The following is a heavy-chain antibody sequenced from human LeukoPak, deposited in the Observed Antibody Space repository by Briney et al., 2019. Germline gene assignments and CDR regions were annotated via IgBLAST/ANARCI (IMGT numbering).Heavy chain of an antibody. CDR2: INPSGGST. CDR3: ARANASSYYYYYMDV. Sequence: ASVKVSCKASGYTFTSYYMHWVRQAPGQGLEWMGIINPSGGSTSYAQKFQGRVTMTRDMSTSTVYMELSSLRSEDTAVYYCARANASSYYYYYMDVWGKGTTVTVSS. V-gene: IGHV1-46*01. CDR1: GYTFTSYY. J-gene: IGHJ6*03. D-gene: IGHD2-8*01.